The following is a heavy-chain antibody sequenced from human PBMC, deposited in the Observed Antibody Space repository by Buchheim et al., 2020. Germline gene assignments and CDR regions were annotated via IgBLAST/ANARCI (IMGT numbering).Heavy chain of an antibody. CDR2: IITHNGYK. J-gene: IGHJ4*02. CDR3: AGVKSGTYPDFDF. V-gene: IGHV1-18*04. CDR1: GYSSGNYG. Sequence: QVQLVQSGAEVKKPGTSVKVSCKASGYSSGNYGFSWVRQGPGQGLEWLGWIITHNGYKNYAEKFQDRVTMTTARSTKTAYMELKNLRSDGTAVYYCAGVKSGTYPDFDFWGQGTL. D-gene: IGHD1-26*01.